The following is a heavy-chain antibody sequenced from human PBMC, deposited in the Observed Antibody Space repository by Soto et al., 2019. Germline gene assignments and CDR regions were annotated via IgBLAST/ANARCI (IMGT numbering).Heavy chain of an antibody. J-gene: IGHJ6*02. D-gene: IGHD3-3*01. Sequence: SLTCAVSGGSISSGGYSWSWIRQPPGKGLEWIGYIYHSGSTYYNPSLKSRVTISVDRSKNQFSLKLSSVTAADTAVYYCAGRYYDFWSGYYGYYGMDVWGQGTTVTVSS. CDR1: GGSISSGGYS. V-gene: IGHV4-30-2*01. CDR2: IYHSGST. CDR3: AGRYYDFWSGYYGYYGMDV.